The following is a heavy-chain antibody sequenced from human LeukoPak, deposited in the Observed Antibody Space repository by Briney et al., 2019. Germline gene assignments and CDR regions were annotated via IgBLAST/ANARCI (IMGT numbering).Heavy chain of an antibody. CDR2: MKQDGSEK. CDR1: GLTFSGYW. Sequence: SGGSLRLSCAASGLTFSGYWMNWVRQAPGKGLEWVANMKQDGSEKYYVDSVKGRFTISRDNAKNSLYLQMNSLRAEDTAVYYCARGSNYYGSGIFDYWGQGTLVTVSS. CDR3: ARGSNYYGSGIFDY. V-gene: IGHV3-7*03. D-gene: IGHD3-10*01. J-gene: IGHJ4*02.